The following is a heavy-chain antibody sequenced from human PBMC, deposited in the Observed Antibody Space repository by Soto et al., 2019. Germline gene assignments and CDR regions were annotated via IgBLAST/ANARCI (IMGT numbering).Heavy chain of an antibody. J-gene: IGHJ6*02. CDR3: AADPTLVLRFLEWSNYGMDV. V-gene: IGHV1-58*01. D-gene: IGHD3-3*01. CDR2: IVVGSGNT. Sequence: SVKVSCKASGFTFTSSAVQWVRQARGQRLEWIGWIVVGSGNTNYAQKFQERVTITRDMSTSTAYMELSSLRSEDTAVYYCAADPTLVLRFLEWSNYGMDVWGQGTTVTVS. CDR1: GFTFTSSA.